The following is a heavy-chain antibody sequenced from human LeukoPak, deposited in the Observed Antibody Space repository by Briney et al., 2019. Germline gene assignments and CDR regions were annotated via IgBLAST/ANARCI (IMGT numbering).Heavy chain of an antibody. Sequence: GGSLRLSCAAAGFTFSSYGMHWVRQAPDKGLEWVAFIRYDGSNKYYADSVKGRFTISRDNSKNTLYLQMNSLRAEDTAVYYCAKIPSAVPGRGFDYWGQGTLVTVSS. CDR1: GFTFSSYG. V-gene: IGHV3-30*02. CDR3: AKIPSAVPGRGFDY. D-gene: IGHD6-19*01. CDR2: IRYDGSNK. J-gene: IGHJ4*02.